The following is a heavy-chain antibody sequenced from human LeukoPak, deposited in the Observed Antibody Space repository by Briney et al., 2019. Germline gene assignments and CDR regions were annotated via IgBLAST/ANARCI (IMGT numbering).Heavy chain of an antibody. CDR1: GFTFSSYA. Sequence: PGGSLRLSCAASGFTFSSYAMHWVRQAPGKGLEWVAVISYDGSNKYYADSVKGRFTISRDNSKNTLYLQMNSLRAEDTAVYYCAKDWYDFWSGYSLFDYWGQGTLVTVSS. J-gene: IGHJ4*02. CDR3: AKDWYDFWSGYSLFDY. D-gene: IGHD3-3*01. CDR2: ISYDGSNK. V-gene: IGHV3-30-3*01.